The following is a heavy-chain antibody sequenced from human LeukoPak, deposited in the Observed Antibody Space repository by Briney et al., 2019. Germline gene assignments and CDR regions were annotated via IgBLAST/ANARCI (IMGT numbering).Heavy chain of an antibody. J-gene: IGHJ3*02. CDR2: IRDSSTT. Sequence: GGSLRLSCAASGFTFSSSVVNWVRRAPGERLEWISYIRDSSTTYYADSVKGRFTISRDNAKNSLCLEMNSLRAEDTAVYYCVRGRDYAFDIWGQGTLVTVSS. CDR1: GFTFSSSV. CDR3: VRGRDYAFDI. V-gene: IGHV3-48*01.